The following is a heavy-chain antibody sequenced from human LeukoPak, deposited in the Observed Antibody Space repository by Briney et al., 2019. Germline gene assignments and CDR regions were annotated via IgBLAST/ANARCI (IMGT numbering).Heavy chain of an antibody. CDR3: AREGPYYDSSGYYLDY. CDR1: GFPFYSYG. V-gene: IGHV3-30*19. CDR2: IAFDGSNK. Sequence: GGSLRLSCAASGFPFYSYGMHWVRQAPGKGLEWVASIAFDGSNKDYADSVKGRFTISRDNSYNTLSLQMNSLRTEDTAVYYCAREGPYYDSSGYYLDYWGQGTLVTVSS. J-gene: IGHJ4*02. D-gene: IGHD3-22*01.